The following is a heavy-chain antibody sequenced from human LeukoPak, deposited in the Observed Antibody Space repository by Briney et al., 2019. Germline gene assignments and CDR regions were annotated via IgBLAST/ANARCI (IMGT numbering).Heavy chain of an antibody. Sequence: SETLSLTCAVSGGSISSSSYYWGWIRQPPGKGLEWIGTIYYTRSTYYNPSLEIRVTISVDTSKNQFSLKLSSVTATDTAVYYCARRSARTPNWFDPWGQGTLVTVSS. D-gene: IGHD1-1*01. CDR3: ARRSARTPNWFDP. CDR2: IYYTRST. V-gene: IGHV4-39*01. J-gene: IGHJ5*02. CDR1: GGSISSSSYY.